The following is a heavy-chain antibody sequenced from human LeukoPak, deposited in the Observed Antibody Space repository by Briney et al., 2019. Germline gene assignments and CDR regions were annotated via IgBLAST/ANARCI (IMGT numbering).Heavy chain of an antibody. CDR2: IYYSGST. Sequence: SETLSLTCTISGGSISSYYWSWIRHLPGKGLEWIGYIYYSGSTFYNPSLKSRVTISVDTKNQFSLKLSSVTAADTAVYYCARDVAAAGSFLQHWGQGTLVTVSS. J-gene: IGHJ1*01. CDR1: GGSISSYY. CDR3: ARDVAAAGSFLQH. D-gene: IGHD6-13*01. V-gene: IGHV4-59*06.